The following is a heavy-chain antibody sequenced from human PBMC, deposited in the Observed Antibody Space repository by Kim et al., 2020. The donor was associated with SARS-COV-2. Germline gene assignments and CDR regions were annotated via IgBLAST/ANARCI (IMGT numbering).Heavy chain of an antibody. CDR2: IYYSGST. CDR1: GGSISSSSYY. D-gene: IGHD3-16*01. Sequence: SETLSLTCTVSGGSISSSSYYWGWIRQPPGKGLEWIGSIYYSGSTYYNPSLKSRVTISVDTSKNQFSLKLSSVTAADTAVYYCARRGGWFDPWGQGTLVTVSS. CDR3: ARRGGWFDP. J-gene: IGHJ5*02. V-gene: IGHV4-39*01.